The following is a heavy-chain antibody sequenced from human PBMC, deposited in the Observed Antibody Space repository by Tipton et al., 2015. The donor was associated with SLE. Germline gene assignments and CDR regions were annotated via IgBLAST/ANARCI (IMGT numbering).Heavy chain of an antibody. CDR2: IKQDGSEK. V-gene: IGHV3-7*01. Sequence: SLRLSCAASGFTFSNYWMNWVRQAPGKGLEWVANIKQDGSEKYYVDSVKGRFTISRDNAKNSLYLQMNSLRAEDTAVYYCARDRVVVAAYFDLWGRGTLATVSS. CDR3: ARDRVVVAAYFDL. CDR1: GFTFSNYW. J-gene: IGHJ2*01. D-gene: IGHD2-15*01.